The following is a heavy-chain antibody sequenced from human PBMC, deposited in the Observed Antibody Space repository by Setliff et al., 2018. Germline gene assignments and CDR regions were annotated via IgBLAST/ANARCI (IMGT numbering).Heavy chain of an antibody. Sequence: ASVKVSCKVSGYRLIEVSMHWVRQAPGKGLEWMGGFDPEDEETIYAQKFQGRVTMTEDTSTDTAYMELSSLRSDDTAMYYCARGLLWFGEPQLDYWGQGTLVTVSS. CDR1: GYRLIEVS. CDR2: FDPEDEET. V-gene: IGHV1-24*01. D-gene: IGHD3-10*01. CDR3: ARGLLWFGEPQLDY. J-gene: IGHJ4*02.